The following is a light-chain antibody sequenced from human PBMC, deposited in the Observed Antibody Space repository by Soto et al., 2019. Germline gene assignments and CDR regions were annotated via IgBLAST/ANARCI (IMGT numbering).Light chain of an antibody. V-gene: IGKV3D-15*01. CDR2: DAS. J-gene: IGKJ5*01. CDR1: QSVSSN. CDR3: QQRNNWPPSIT. Sequence: EIVMTQSPATLSVSPGERATLSCRASQSVSSNLAWYQQKPGQAHRLLIHDASSRATGTPARFSGSGSGTDFTLTISSLEPEDFAVYYCQQRNNWPPSITFGPGTRLEIK.